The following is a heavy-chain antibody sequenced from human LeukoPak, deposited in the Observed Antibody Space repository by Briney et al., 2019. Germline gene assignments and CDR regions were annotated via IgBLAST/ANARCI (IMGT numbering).Heavy chain of an antibody. D-gene: IGHD3-3*01. V-gene: IGHV3-9*01. CDR1: GFTFDDYA. CDR3: ATDLRF. J-gene: IGHJ4*02. CDR2: ITWNSDNI. Sequence: GGSLRLSCAASGFTFDDYAMHWVRQAPGKGLEWVSGITWNSDNIEYADSVKGRFTISRDNAKNSLYLQMNSLRAEDTAVYYCATDLRFWGQGTLVTVSS.